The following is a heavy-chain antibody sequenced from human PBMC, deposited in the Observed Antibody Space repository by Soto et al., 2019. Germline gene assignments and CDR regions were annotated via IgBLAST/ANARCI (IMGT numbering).Heavy chain of an antibody. V-gene: IGHV4-39*01. Sequence: SETLALTGTVSGGSISSNNDHWGWIRRPPGKGLEGIGSSHYSGSAYFNPSLKSRVTMSVVTSTNQCSLKLTYVTAADPAVYYCAGVITIFGVVVSIEENWFDHWGQATLVTV. CDR2: SHYSGSA. CDR1: GGSISSNNDH. J-gene: IGHJ5*02. CDR3: AGVITIFGVVVSIEENWFDH. D-gene: IGHD3-3*01.